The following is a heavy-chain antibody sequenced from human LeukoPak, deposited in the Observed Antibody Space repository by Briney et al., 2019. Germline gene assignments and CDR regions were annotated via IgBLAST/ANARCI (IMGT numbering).Heavy chain of an antibody. CDR3: ARTRYSSSWQLFDF. CDR2: IKPSDGST. CDR1: GYTFTTYY. Sequence: GASVKVSCKASGYTFTTYYMHWVRQAPGQGLEWMGLIKPSDGSTSYAQKFQGRVTMARDMSTSTVYMEVNSLRSEDTAVYYCARTRYSSSWQLFDFWGQGTLVTVSS. J-gene: IGHJ4*02. D-gene: IGHD6-13*01. V-gene: IGHV1-46*01.